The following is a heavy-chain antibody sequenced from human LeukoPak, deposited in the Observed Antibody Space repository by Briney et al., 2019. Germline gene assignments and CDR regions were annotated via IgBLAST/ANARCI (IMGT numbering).Heavy chain of an antibody. Sequence: SETLSLTCTVSGGSISSYLWSWIRQPPGKELEWIGYIYYSGSTNYNPSLKSRVTILVDTSKNQFSLKVSSVTAADTAVYYCARGQYSGSCFDNWGQGSLVTVSS. D-gene: IGHD1-26*01. V-gene: IGHV4-59*01. CDR1: GGSISSYL. J-gene: IGHJ4*02. CDR3: ARGQYSGSCFDN. CDR2: IYYSGST.